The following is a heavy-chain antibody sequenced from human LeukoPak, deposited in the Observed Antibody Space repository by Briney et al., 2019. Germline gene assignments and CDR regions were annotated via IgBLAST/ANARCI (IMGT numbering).Heavy chain of an antibody. V-gene: IGHV3-33*01. Sequence: GGSLRLSCAASGFTFSSYGMHWVRQAPGKGLEWVAVIWYDGSNKYYADSVKGRFTISRDNSKNTLYLQMNGLRAEDTAVYYCARRDYYLYYFDYWGQGTLVTVSS. CDR2: IWYDGSNK. CDR3: ARRDYYLYYFDY. J-gene: IGHJ4*02. D-gene: IGHD3-22*01. CDR1: GFTFSSYG.